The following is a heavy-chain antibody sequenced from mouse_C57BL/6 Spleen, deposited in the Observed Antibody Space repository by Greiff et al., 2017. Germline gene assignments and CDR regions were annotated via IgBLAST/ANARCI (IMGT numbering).Heavy chain of an antibody. CDR3: AREGFY. CDR2: IYPGSGST. CDR1: GYTFTSYW. V-gene: IGHV1-55*01. Sequence: QVQLQQSGAELMKPGASVKLSCKASGYTFTSYWITWVKQRPGQGLEWIGDIYPGSGSTNYNEKFKSKATLTVDTSSSTAYMQLSSLTSEDSAVXYCAREGFYWGQGTLVTVSA. J-gene: IGHJ3*01.